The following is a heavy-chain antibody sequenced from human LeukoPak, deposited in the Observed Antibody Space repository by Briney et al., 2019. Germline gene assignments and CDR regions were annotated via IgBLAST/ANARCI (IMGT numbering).Heavy chain of an antibody. Sequence: PGGSLKLSCAASGFTFSSYGMHWVRQAPGKGLEWVAVISYDGSNKYYADSVKGRFTISRDNSKNTLYLQMNSLRAEDTAVYYCEGYGSSYYYGIDVWGQGTTVTVSS. V-gene: IGHV3-30*03. CDR3: EGYGSSYYYGIDV. CDR1: GFTFSSYG. J-gene: IGHJ6*02. D-gene: IGHD4-17*01. CDR2: ISYDGSNK.